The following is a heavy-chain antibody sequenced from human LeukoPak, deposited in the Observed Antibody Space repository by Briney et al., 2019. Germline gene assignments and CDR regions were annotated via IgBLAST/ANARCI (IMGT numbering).Heavy chain of an antibody. Sequence: ASVKVSCKASGYTFTSYDINWVRQATGQGLEWMGWMNPNSGNTGYAQKFQGRVTMTRNTSISTAYMELSSLRSEDTAVYYCARLSTAAADSDYWGQGTLVTVSS. CDR3: ARLSTAAADSDY. J-gene: IGHJ4*02. D-gene: IGHD6-13*01. V-gene: IGHV1-8*01. CDR2: MNPNSGNT. CDR1: GYTFTSYD.